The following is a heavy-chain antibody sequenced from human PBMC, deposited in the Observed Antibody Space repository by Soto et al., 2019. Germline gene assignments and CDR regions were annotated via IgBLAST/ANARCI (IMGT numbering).Heavy chain of an antibody. Sequence: EVQLVESGGGLVQPGGSLRLSCAASGFTFSSYEMNWVRQAPGKGLEWVSYISSSGSTIYYADSVKGRFTISRDNAKNSLYLQMNSLRAKDTAVYYCARDLGYYYDSSGYEYWGQGTLVTVSS. J-gene: IGHJ4*02. D-gene: IGHD3-22*01. CDR1: GFTFSSYE. V-gene: IGHV3-48*03. CDR3: ARDLGYYYDSSGYEY. CDR2: ISSSGSTI.